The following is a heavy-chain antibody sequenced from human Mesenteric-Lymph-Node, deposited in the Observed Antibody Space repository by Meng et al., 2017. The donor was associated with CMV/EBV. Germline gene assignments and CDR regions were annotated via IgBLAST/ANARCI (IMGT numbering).Heavy chain of an antibody. V-gene: IGHV4-39*07. CDR3: ARRSDYDFWSGNMYYFDY. J-gene: IGHJ4*02. D-gene: IGHD3-3*01. Sequence: SETLSLTCTVSGGSISSRSHYWGWIRQPPGKGLEWIGTIYYSGTTFYNPSLESRVTISVDTPKNQFFLKLNSVTAADTAVYYCARRSDYDFWSGNMYYFDYWGQGTLVTVSS. CDR1: GGSISSRSHY. CDR2: IYYSGTT.